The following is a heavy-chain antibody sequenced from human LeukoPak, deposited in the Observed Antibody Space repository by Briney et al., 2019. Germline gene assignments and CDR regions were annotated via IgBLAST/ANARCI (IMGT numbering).Heavy chain of an antibody. Sequence: SQTLSLTCTVSGGSISNGGYYWIWIGQLPGKGLEWIGYIYYSGHTYYNPSLESRVVISVDASKNQFSLKLRSVTAEDTAVYYCARHHLYCSGGSCYDWFDHWGQGTLVTVSS. J-gene: IGHJ5*02. V-gene: IGHV4-31*03. CDR3: ARHHLYCSGGSCYDWFDH. CDR2: IYYSGHT. D-gene: IGHD2-15*01. CDR1: GGSISNGGYY.